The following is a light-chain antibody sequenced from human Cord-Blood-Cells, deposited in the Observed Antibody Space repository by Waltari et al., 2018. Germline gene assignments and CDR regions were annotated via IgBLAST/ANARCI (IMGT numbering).Light chain of an antibody. V-gene: IGKV4-1*01. Sequence: DIVMTQSPDSLVVSLGERAAINCKSSQSVLYSSNNNNYFAWYQQKPGQPPKLLIYWASTRESGVPDRLSGSGSVTDFTLTSSSLQAEDVAVYDCQQYDSTPFTFGPGTKVDSK. CDR2: WAS. J-gene: IGKJ3*01. CDR1: QSVLYSSNNNNY. CDR3: QQYDSTPFT.